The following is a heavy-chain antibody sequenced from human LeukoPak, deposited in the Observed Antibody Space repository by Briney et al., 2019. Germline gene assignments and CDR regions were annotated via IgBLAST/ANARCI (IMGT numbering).Heavy chain of an antibody. D-gene: IGHD3-10*01. CDR2: INHSGST. CDR1: GGSFSGYY. Sequence: SETLSLTCAVYGGSFSGYYWSWIRQPPGKGLEWIGEINHSGSTNYNPSLKSRVTISVDTSKNQFSLKLSSVTAADTAVYYCARGVAWARITMARGVHFTDWGQGTLVTVSS. CDR3: ARGVAWARITMARGVHFTD. V-gene: IGHV4-34*01. J-gene: IGHJ4*02.